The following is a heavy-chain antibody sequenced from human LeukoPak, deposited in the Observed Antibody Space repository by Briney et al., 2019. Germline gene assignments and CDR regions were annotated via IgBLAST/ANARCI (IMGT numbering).Heavy chain of an antibody. V-gene: IGHV1-69*01. D-gene: IGHD2-15*01. Sequence: ASVKVSCKASGGTFSSYAISWVRQAPGQGLEWMGGIIPIFGTANYAQKFQGRVTITADESTSTAYMELRSLRSDDTAVYYCARDLVSPGYCSGGSCYSFDYWGQGTLVTVSS. J-gene: IGHJ4*02. CDR1: GGTFSSYA. CDR2: IIPIFGTA. CDR3: ARDLVSPGYCSGGSCYSFDY.